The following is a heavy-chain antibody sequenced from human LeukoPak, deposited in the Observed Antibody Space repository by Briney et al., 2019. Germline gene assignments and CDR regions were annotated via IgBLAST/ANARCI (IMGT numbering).Heavy chain of an antibody. D-gene: IGHD3-16*02. Sequence: GASVKVSCKASGYTFTGYCMHWVRQAPGQGLEWMGWINPNSGGTNYAQKFQGRVTMTRDTSISTAYMELSRLRSDDTAVYYCARDLSAHYGMDVWGQGTTVTVSS. CDR3: ARDLSAHYGMDV. V-gene: IGHV1-2*02. CDR1: GYTFTGYC. CDR2: INPNSGGT. J-gene: IGHJ6*02.